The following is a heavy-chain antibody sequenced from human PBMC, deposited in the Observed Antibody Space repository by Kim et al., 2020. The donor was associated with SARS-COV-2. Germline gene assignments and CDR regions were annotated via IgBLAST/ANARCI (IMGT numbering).Heavy chain of an antibody. Sequence: ASVKVSCKASGHTFTGYYIHWVRQAPGQGLEWMGWINPNTGDTNYAQKFQGSITMTRDTSINTAYMELSSLRPDDTAMYYCAREQDCRGGVCPLDYWGQGTLVTVSS. CDR3: AREQDCRGGVCPLDY. J-gene: IGHJ4*02. CDR1: GHTFTGYY. V-gene: IGHV1-2*04. CDR2: INPNTGDT. D-gene: IGHD2-15*01.